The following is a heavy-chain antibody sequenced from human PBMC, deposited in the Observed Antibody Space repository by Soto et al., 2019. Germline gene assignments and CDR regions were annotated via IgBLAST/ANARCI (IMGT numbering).Heavy chain of an antibody. J-gene: IGHJ6*02. Sequence: GGSLRLSCAASGFTFSSYAMHWVRQAPGKGLEWVAVISYDGSNKYYADSVKGRFTISRDNSKNTLYLQMNSLRAEDTAVHYCARDVSYGSGSYEDYYYGMDVWGQGTTVTVSS. D-gene: IGHD3-10*01. CDR2: ISYDGSNK. CDR3: ARDVSYGSGSYEDYYYGMDV. V-gene: IGHV3-30-3*01. CDR1: GFTFSSYA.